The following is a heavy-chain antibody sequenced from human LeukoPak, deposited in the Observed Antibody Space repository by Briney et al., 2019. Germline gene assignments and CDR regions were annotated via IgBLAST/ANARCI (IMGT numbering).Heavy chain of an antibody. Sequence: GGSLRLSCVGSGFSLDDYAMHWVRQAPGKGLEWVSSISWDSGSKAYADSVKGRFTISRDNAKNSLYLQMNSLRPEDTAFYYCIKDMGFDLLKDAFDVWGQGTLVTVSS. CDR3: IKDMGFDLLKDAFDV. CDR2: ISWDSGSK. D-gene: IGHD3-9*01. J-gene: IGHJ3*01. CDR1: GFSLDDYA. V-gene: IGHV3-9*01.